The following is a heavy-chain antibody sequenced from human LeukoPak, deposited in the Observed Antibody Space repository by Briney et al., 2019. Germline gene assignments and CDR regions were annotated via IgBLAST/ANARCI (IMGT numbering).Heavy chain of an antibody. CDR1: GGSITISYW. Sequence: SGTLSFTCAVSGGSITISYWWSWVRQPPGKGLEWIGEIHHGGSTNYEPSLKSRVTMSVDKSRNQFSLRLTSVTAADTAVYYCASHIPVTGMRGFDHWGQGALVTVSS. CDR3: ASHIPVTGMRGFDH. J-gene: IGHJ4*02. D-gene: IGHD6-19*01. V-gene: IGHV4-4*02. CDR2: IHHGGST.